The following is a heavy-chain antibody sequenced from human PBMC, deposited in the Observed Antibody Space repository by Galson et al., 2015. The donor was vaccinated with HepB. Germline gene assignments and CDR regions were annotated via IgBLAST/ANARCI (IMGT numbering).Heavy chain of an antibody. V-gene: IGHV3-23*01. CDR1: GFTFSSYA. Sequence: SLRLSCAASGFTFSSYAMSWVRQAPGKGLEWVSAISGSGGSAYYADSVKGRFTISRDNSKNTLYLQMNSLRAEDTAVYYCAKGLRWELRYYFDYWGQGTLVTVSS. D-gene: IGHD1-26*01. CDR2: ISGSGGSA. CDR3: AKGLRWELRYYFDY. J-gene: IGHJ4*02.